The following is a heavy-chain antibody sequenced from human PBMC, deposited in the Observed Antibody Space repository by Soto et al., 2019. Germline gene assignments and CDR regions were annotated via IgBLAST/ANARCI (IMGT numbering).Heavy chain of an antibody. CDR3: ARGGNLRRNAGGKFDY. Sequence: EVQLVESGGGLVKPGGSLRLSCAASGFTFSSYSMNWARQAPGKGLEWVSSISSSSSYIYYADSVKGRFTISRDNAKNSLYLQMNSLRAEDTAVYYCARGGNLRRNAGGKFDYWGQGTLVTVSS. CDR2: ISSSSSYI. J-gene: IGHJ4*02. V-gene: IGHV3-21*01. D-gene: IGHD3-16*01. CDR1: GFTFSSYS.